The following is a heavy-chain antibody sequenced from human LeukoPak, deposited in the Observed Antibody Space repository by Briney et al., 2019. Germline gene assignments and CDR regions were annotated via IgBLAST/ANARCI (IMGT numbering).Heavy chain of an antibody. Sequence: GGSLRLSCAASGFTFSTYSMNWVRQAPGKGLEWVSSISSSSSYIYYADSVKGRFTISRDNAKNSLYLQMNSLRAEDTAVYYCARVALYYDILTGPYYFDYWGQGTLVTVSS. V-gene: IGHV3-21*01. CDR1: GFTFSTYS. CDR3: ARVALYYDILTGPYYFDY. J-gene: IGHJ4*02. D-gene: IGHD3-9*01. CDR2: ISSSSSYI.